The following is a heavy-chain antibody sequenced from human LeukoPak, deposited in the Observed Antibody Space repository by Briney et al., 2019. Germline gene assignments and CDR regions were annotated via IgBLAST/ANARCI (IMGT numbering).Heavy chain of an antibody. D-gene: IGHD1-26*01. CDR2: ILYDGTNK. V-gene: IGHV3-30*02. Sequence: FILYDGTNKYYAYSVKGRFTIYRENSKNTLYLQMNSLRAEDTAVYYCAKDPQKWESYFDYWGQGTLVTVSS. CDR3: AKDPQKWESYFDY. J-gene: IGHJ4*02.